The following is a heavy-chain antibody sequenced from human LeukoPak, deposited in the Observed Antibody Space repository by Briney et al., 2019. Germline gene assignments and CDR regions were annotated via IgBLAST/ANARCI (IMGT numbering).Heavy chain of an antibody. D-gene: IGHD2-2*01. Sequence: ASVKVSCTASGYTFTGYYMHWVRQAPGQGLEWMGWINPNSGGTNYAQKFQGRVTMTRDTSISTAYMELSRLRSDDTAVYYCARVWGYCSSTSCYEDYWGQGTLVTVSS. CDR3: ARVWGYCSSTSCYEDY. CDR2: INPNSGGT. V-gene: IGHV1-2*02. J-gene: IGHJ4*02. CDR1: GYTFTGYY.